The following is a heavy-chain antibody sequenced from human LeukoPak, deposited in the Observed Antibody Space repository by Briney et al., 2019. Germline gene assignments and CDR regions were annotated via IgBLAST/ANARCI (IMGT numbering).Heavy chain of an antibody. CDR1: GFTFSSYA. CDR3: ARDHCSSTSCYPNAAIDY. Sequence: GGSLRLSCAASGFTFSSYAMSWVRQAPGKGLEWVSATSGSGGSTYYADSVKGRFTISRDNSKNTLYLQMNSLRAEDTAVYYCARDHCSSTSCYPNAAIDYWGQGTLVTVSS. D-gene: IGHD2-2*01. J-gene: IGHJ4*02. V-gene: IGHV3-23*01. CDR2: TSGSGGST.